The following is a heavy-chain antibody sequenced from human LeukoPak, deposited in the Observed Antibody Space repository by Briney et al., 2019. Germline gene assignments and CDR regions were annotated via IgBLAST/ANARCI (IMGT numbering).Heavy chain of an antibody. CDR1: GGSISSYY. V-gene: IGHV4-4*07. CDR3: ASDRYYYGSGSYYFDY. J-gene: IGHJ4*02. D-gene: IGHD3-10*01. Sequence: PSETLSLTCAVSGGSISSYYWSWIRQPAGKGLEWIGRIHTSGSTNYNPSLKSRVTMSVDTSKNQFSLKLSSMTAADTAVYYCASDRYYYGSGSYYFDYWGQGTLVTVSS. CDR2: IHTSGST.